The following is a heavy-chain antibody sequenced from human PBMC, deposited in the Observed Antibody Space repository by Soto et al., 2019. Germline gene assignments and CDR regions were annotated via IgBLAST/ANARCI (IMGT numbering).Heavy chain of an antibody. CDR1: GYSFTSHW. V-gene: IGHV5-51*01. J-gene: IGHJ4*02. CDR3: ARGGSPITMIVVAQFDY. Sequence: PGESLKISCKGSGYSFTSHWIGWVRQMPGKGLEWMGIIYPGDSDTGYSPSFQGQVTISADKSISTAYLQWSSLKASDTAMYYCARGGSPITMIVVAQFDYWGQGTLVTV. CDR2: IYPGDSDT. D-gene: IGHD3-22*01.